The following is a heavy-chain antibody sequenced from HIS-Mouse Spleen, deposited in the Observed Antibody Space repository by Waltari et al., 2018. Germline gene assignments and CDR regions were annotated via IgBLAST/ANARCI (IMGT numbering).Heavy chain of an antibody. Sequence: QVQLVESGGGVVQPGRSLRLSCAASGFTFSSYAMHWVRQAPGKGLEWVAVISYDGSNKDYADSVKGRFTISRDNSKNTLYLQMNSLRAEDTAVYYCARASVVGSGHFDYWGQGTLVTVSS. CDR3: ARASVVGSGHFDY. CDR1: GFTFSSYA. CDR2: ISYDGSNK. J-gene: IGHJ4*02. V-gene: IGHV3-30-3*01. D-gene: IGHD6-19*01.